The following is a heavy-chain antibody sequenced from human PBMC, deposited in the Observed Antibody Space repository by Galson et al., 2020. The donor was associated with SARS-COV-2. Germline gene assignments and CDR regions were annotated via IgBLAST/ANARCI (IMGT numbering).Heavy chain of an antibody. CDR2: IYYSGTT. D-gene: IGHD1-26*01. Sequence: SQTLSLTCTVSGDSITTRSSSWARSRHPPRKGLEWIGNIYYSGTTYYNPSFQSRLTISVDTSTNTFSLRLSSVTAADTAVSYCARLWDTNGKNWFDPWGQGMLVTVSS. CDR3: ARLWDTNGKNWFDP. V-gene: IGHV4-39*07. CDR1: GDSITTRSSS. J-gene: IGHJ5*02.